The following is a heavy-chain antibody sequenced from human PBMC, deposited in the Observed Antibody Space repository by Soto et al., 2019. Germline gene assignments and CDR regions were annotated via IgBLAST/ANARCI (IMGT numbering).Heavy chain of an antibody. Sequence: KASETLSLTCADSGFFISCGNYLGWIRKPPGKGLEWIGSIFHGGNTYYNPSLKSRVTISVDMSKNQFSLKLNSVTAADTAVYYCARARWYDAFDVWGQGTVVTVSS. CDR1: GFFISCGNY. CDR3: ARARWYDAFDV. V-gene: IGHV4-38-2*01. D-gene: IGHD2-15*01. J-gene: IGHJ3*01. CDR2: IFHGGNT.